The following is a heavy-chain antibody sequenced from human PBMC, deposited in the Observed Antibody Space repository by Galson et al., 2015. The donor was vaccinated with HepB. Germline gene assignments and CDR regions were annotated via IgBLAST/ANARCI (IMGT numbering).Heavy chain of an antibody. D-gene: IGHD6-19*01. J-gene: IGHJ6*02. Sequence: SLRLSCAASGFTFSSYAMHWVRQAPGKGLEWVAVISYDGSNKYYADSVKGRFTISRDNSKNTLYLQMNSLRAEDTAVYYCAREVLSSGWYARNYYGMDVWGQGTTVTVSS. CDR2: ISYDGSNK. CDR1: GFTFSSYA. CDR3: AREVLSSGWYARNYYGMDV. V-gene: IGHV3-30-3*01.